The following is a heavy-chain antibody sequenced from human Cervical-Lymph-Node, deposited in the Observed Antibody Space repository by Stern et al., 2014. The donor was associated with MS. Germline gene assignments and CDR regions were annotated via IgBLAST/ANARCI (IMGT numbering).Heavy chain of an antibody. J-gene: IGHJ5*02. CDR2: VHSSGVGT. CDR1: GYNFSNYH. D-gene: IGHD3-10*01. V-gene: IGHV1-46*03. Sequence: VQLVEYGAGGKKPGASVKLSCKASGYNFSNYHMQWVRQAPGQGIEGMGIVHSSGVGTTSAQKFQGRVTMTTDTSTTTVYMELSSLTSEDTAVYFCVRAKSSGTLLRLDPWGQGVLVIVS. CDR3: VRAKSSGTLLRLDP.